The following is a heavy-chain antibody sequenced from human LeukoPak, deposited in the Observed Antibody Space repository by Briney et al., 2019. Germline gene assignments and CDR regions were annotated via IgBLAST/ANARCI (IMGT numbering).Heavy chain of an antibody. CDR1: GYSISSGYD. CDR2: ISHSGRT. D-gene: IGHD3-10*01. V-gene: IGHV4-38-2*01. CDR3: ARLSFGELSD. Sequence: SETLSLTCAVSGYSISSGYDWGWIRHPPGKGLEWIGSISHSGRTYYNPSLKSRVTMSVDKSKNQFSLRLSSVTAADAAVYCCARLSFGELSDWGRGTLVTVSS. J-gene: IGHJ4*02.